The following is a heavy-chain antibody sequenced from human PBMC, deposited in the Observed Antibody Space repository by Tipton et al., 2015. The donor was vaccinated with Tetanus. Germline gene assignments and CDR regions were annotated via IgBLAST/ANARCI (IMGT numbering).Heavy chain of an antibody. D-gene: IGHD3-10*01. CDR3: ARSHDSGGLLCFGS. CDR2: IFHTGGT. CDR1: GGSINNGAYT. Sequence: TLSLTCTVSGGSINNGAYTWSWIRQSPGKGLEWIGYIFHTGGTYYNPSLKSRVTISVDGPKNQFSLNLKSVPAADTAVYYCARSHDSGGLLCFGSWGPGTLVTVSS. V-gene: IGHV4-30-2*06. J-gene: IGHJ5*01.